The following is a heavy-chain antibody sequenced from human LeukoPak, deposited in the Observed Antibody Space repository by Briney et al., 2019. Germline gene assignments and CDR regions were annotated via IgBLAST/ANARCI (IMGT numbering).Heavy chain of an antibody. J-gene: IGHJ3*02. D-gene: IGHD3-10*01. CDR3: AKDRRPVTMVQGVIITAAFDI. CDR1: GFTFDDYA. V-gene: IGHV3-9*01. Sequence: GGSLRLSCAASGFTFDDYAMHWVRQAPGKGLEWVSGISWNSDSIGYADSVKGRFTISRDNAKNSLYLQMNSLRAEDTALYYCAKDRRPVTMVQGVIITAAFDIWGQGTMVTVSS. CDR2: ISWNSDSI.